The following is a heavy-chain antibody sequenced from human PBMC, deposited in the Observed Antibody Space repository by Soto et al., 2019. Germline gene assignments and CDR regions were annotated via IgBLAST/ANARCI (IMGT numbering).Heavy chain of an antibody. CDR3: ARGGRGTRLRGVIRYYGMDV. D-gene: IGHD3-10*01. J-gene: IGHJ6*02. Sequence: GASVKVSCKASGGTFSSYAISWVRQAPGQGLEWMGGIIPIFGTANYAQKFQGRVTITADESTSTAYMELSSLRSEDTAVYYCARGGRGTRLRGVIRYYGMDVWGQGTTVTVSS. V-gene: IGHV1-69*13. CDR2: IIPIFGTA. CDR1: GGTFSSYA.